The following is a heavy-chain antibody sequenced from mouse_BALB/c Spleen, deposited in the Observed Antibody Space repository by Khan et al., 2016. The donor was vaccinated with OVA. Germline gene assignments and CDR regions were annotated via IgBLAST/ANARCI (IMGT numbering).Heavy chain of an antibody. CDR1: GDSITTGY. J-gene: IGHJ3*01. CDR3: ARSTYRYAFVY. V-gene: IGHV3-8*02. CDR2: IIYTGYT. D-gene: IGHD2-14*01. Sequence: EVQLQESGPSLVKPSQTLSLTCSVTGDSITTGYWHWIRKFPGNKLEYMGYIIYTGYTYYNPSLKSRISITRPTSNNQYYLLLNSVTDEDTATYYCARSTYRYAFVYWGQGTLVTVSA.